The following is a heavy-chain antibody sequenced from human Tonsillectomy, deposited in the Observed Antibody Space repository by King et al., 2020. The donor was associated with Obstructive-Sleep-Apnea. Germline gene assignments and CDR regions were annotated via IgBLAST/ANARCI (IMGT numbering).Heavy chain of an antibody. J-gene: IGHJ3*02. CDR1: GFTVSGNY. Sequence: VQLVESGGGLVQPGGSLRLSCAASGFTVSGNYMSWVRQAPGKGLEWVSVIYSGGSTYYADSVKGRFTISRHNPKNTLFLQMNSLRAEDTAMYYCARDHPDTARSRWYPGDAFDSWGQRTMVTVSS. CDR2: IYSGGST. D-gene: IGHD6-13*01. V-gene: IGHV3-53*04. CDR3: ARDHPDTARSRWYPGDAFDS.